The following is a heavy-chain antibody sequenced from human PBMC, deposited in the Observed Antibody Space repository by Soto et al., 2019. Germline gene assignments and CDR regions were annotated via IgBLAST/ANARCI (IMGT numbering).Heavy chain of an antibody. D-gene: IGHD2-21*02. V-gene: IGHV1-69*06. J-gene: IGHJ6*02. CDR3: AIVEVTGRLNYYCNGMYV. Sequence: QVQLVQSGAEVKKPGSSVKISCKTSGGTLSSNVITWVRQAPGQGLEWMGGIIPIFGTPNYAQIFQGRVTITADTSTSTAYMERRSLTSEDTAVYYCAIVEVTGRLNYYCNGMYVWGQGTTATVSS. CDR1: GGTLSSNV. CDR2: IIPIFGTP.